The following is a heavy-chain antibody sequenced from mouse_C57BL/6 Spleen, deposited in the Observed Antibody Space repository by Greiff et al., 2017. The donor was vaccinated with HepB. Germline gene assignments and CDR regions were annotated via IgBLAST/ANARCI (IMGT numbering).Heavy chain of an antibody. CDR2: IDPSDSYT. D-gene: IGHD1-1*01. CDR3: AIGSRFDY. J-gene: IGHJ2*01. V-gene: IGHV1-50*01. Sequence: VQLQQPGAELVKPGASVKLSCKASGYTFTSYWMQWVKQRPGQGLEWIGEIDPSDSYTNYNQKFKGKATLTVDTSSSTAYMQLSSLTSEDSAVYYCAIGSRFDYWGQGTTLTVSS. CDR1: GYTFTSYW.